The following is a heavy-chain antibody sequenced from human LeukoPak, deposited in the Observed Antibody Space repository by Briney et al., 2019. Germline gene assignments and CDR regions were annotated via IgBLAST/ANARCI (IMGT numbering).Heavy chain of an antibody. J-gene: IGHJ4*02. D-gene: IGHD3-10*01. CDR1: GFTFSNYG. CDR3: AKGRYYFYGSGSYYLDN. CDR2: ILYDGSTT. V-gene: IGHV3-30*18. Sequence: PGRSLRLSCAASGFTFSNYGMHWVRQAPGKGLEWVAVILYDGSTTYYGDSVKGRFTISRDNSKNTLYLQMNSLRAEDTAVYYCAKGRYYFYGSGSYYLDNWGQGTLVTVSS.